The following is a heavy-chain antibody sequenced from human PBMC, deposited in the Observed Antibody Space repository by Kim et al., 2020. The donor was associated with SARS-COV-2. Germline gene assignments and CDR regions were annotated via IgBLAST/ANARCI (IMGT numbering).Heavy chain of an antibody. CDR1: GGSFSGYY. CDR2: INHSGST. D-gene: IGHD5-18*01. V-gene: IGHV4-34*01. J-gene: IGHJ4*02. Sequence: SETLSLTCAVYGGSFSGYYWSWIRQPPGKGLEWIGEINHSGSTNYNPSLKSRVTISVDTSKNQFSLKLSSVTAADTAVYYCASLYDSRYDTAMVDFDYWGQGTLVTVSS. CDR3: ASLYDSRYDTAMVDFDY.